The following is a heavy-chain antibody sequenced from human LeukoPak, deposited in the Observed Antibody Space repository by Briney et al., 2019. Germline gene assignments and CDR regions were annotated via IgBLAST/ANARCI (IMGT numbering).Heavy chain of an antibody. CDR3: ARVEDRSSFIDD. CDR1: GGSISCSSSY. CDR2: IYYSGST. V-gene: IGHV4-39*07. J-gene: IGHJ4*02. D-gene: IGHD6-6*01. Sequence: SETLSLTCTVSGGSISCSSSYWGWIRQPPGKGLEWIGSIYYSGSTYYNPSLKSRVTISVDTSKNQFSQNLSSVTAADTAIYYCARVEDRSSFIDDWGQGTLVTVSS.